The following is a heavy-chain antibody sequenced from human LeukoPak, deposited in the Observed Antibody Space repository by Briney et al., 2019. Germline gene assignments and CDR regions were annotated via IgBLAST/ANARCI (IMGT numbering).Heavy chain of an antibody. CDR1: GFTFSSYA. Sequence: PGGSLRLSCAASGFTFSSYAMHWVRQPPGKGLEWVSSISPSGGEIHYADSVRGRFTISRDNSKSTLSLQMNNLRAEDTAMFYCATSMAQDVDAFHIWGQGTMVTVSS. D-gene: IGHD2-21*01. CDR2: ISPSGGEI. J-gene: IGHJ3*02. V-gene: IGHV3-30-3*01. CDR3: ATSMAQDVDAFHI.